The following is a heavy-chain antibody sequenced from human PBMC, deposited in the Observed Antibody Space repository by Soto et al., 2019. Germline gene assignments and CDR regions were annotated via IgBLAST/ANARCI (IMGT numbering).Heavy chain of an antibody. D-gene: IGHD3-10*01. V-gene: IGHV3-9*01. J-gene: IGHJ4*02. CDR2: ITWNSGTI. CDR1: GFTFDDYA. Sequence: EVQLVESGGDLVQPGRSLRLSCAASGFTFDDYAMYWVRQAPGMGLEWVSGITWNSGTIGYADSVKGRFTISRDNAKNSLYLQMNSLRVEDTAFYYCAKGIGFGSGSHFDYWGQGTLVTVSS. CDR3: AKGIGFGSGSHFDY.